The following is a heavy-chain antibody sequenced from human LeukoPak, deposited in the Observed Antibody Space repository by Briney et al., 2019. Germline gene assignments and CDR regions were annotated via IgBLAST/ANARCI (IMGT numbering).Heavy chain of an antibody. CDR3: ARQDGRALYYFDY. V-gene: IGHV5-51*01. CDR1: GYSFTSYW. CDR2: IYPGDSDT. Sequence: GESLKISFKGSGYSFTSYWIGWVRPMPGKGREWMGIIYPGDSDTRYSPSFQGQVTISADKSIRTAYLQWSSLKASDTAMYYCARQDGRALYYFDYWGQGALVTVSS. J-gene: IGHJ4*02. D-gene: IGHD5-24*01.